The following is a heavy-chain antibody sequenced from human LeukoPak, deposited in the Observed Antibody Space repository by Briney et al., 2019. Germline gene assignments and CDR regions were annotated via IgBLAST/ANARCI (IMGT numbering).Heavy chain of an antibody. CDR2: IYYDGSI. J-gene: IGHJ5*02. CDR3: ARKPDSRNWFDP. V-gene: IGHV4-28*05. D-gene: IGHD6-13*01. CDR1: GFSIRSSNW. Sequence: SETLSLTCAVSGFSIRSSNWWGCIRPPPGKGLEWIGYIYYDGSIYYNPSLRSRVTMSVDTSKNQFSLRLNSVTAVDTAVYYCARKPDSRNWFDPWGQGTLVIVSS.